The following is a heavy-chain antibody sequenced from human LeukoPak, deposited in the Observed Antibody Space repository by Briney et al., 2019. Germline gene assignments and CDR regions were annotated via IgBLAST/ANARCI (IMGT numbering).Heavy chain of an antibody. J-gene: IGHJ3*02. CDR2: IYPGDSDT. V-gene: IGHV5-51*01. Sequence: VESLKISCKGSGYSFTSYWIGWVRQMPGKGLEWMGIIYPGDSDTRYSPSFQGQVTISADKSISTAYLQWSSLRASDTAMYYCARVQKAVPAAHVHDAFDIWGQGTMVTVSS. CDR3: ARVQKAVPAAHVHDAFDI. D-gene: IGHD2-2*01. CDR1: GYSFTSYW.